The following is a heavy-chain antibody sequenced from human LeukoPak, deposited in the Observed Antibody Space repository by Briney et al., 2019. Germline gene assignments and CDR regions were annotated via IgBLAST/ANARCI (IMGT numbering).Heavy chain of an antibody. CDR3: AKGVYYYDSSGYYYTYYFDY. CDR1: GFTFSSYA. D-gene: IGHD3-22*01. Sequence: GGSLRLSCAASGFTFSSYAMSWVRQAPGKGLEWVSAISGSGGSTYYADSVKGRVTISRDNSKNTLYLQMNSLRAEDTAVYYCAKGVYYYDSSGYYYTYYFDYWGQGTLVTVSS. CDR2: ISGSGGST. V-gene: IGHV3-23*01. J-gene: IGHJ4*02.